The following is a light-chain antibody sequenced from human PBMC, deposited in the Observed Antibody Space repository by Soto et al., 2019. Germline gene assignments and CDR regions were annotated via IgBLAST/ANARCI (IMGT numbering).Light chain of an antibody. J-gene: IGKJ1*01. CDR3: QQYNSLWT. Sequence: DIQMTQSPSTLSASVGDRVTITCRASQSISSWWAWYQQKPGKAPKLLIYKASSLESGVPSRFSGSGSGTELTITISSLQPDDFATYYGQQYNSLWTFGQGTKVEIK. CDR1: QSISSW. CDR2: KAS. V-gene: IGKV1-5*03.